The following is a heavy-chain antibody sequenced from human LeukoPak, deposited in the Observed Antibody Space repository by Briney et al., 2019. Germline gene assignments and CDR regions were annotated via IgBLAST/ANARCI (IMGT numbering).Heavy chain of an antibody. Sequence: PGGSLRLSCAASGFTFSSYSMNWVRQAPGKGLEWVSSIGSSSSYIYYADSVKGRFTISRDNAKNSRYLQMNSLRAEDTAVYYCARSSARYCSSTSCHSPDWFDPWGQGTLVTVSS. CDR3: ARSSARYCSSTSCHSPDWFDP. CDR1: GFTFSSYS. J-gene: IGHJ5*02. CDR2: IGSSSSYI. D-gene: IGHD2-2*02. V-gene: IGHV3-21*01.